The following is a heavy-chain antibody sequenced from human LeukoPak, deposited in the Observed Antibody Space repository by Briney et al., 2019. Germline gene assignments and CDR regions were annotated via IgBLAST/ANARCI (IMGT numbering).Heavy chain of an antibody. V-gene: IGHV3-23*01. Sequence: GGSLRLSCAASGFTFSSYSMNWVRQAPGKGLEWVSAISGSGGSTYYADSVKGRFTISRDNSKNTLYLQMNSLRAEDTAVYYCAKFDMTTDPSYYFDYWGQGTLVTVSS. J-gene: IGHJ4*02. CDR3: AKFDMTTDPSYYFDY. CDR1: GFTFSSYS. CDR2: ISGSGGST. D-gene: IGHD4-17*01.